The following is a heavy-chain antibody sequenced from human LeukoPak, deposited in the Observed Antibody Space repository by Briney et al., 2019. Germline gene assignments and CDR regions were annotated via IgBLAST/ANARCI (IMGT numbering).Heavy chain of an antibody. CDR2: TDRDGKTT. V-gene: IGHV3-74*01. CDR1: GLTFSSHL. D-gene: IGHD6-19*01. J-gene: IGHJ3*02. CDR3: AAETSAWSAFDI. Sequence: TGGSLRLSCAASGLTFSSHLMFWVRQAPGKGLVWVSHTDRDGKTTGYADSVKGRFTISRDNAKNTLYLQMNSLRAEDTAVYYCAAETSAWSAFDIWGQGTMVTVSA.